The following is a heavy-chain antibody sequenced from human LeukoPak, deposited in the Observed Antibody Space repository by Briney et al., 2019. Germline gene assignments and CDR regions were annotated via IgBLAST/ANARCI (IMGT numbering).Heavy chain of an antibody. CDR2: IYYSGST. CDR3: ARQGWLQLQHAFDI. J-gene: IGHJ3*02. Sequence: PSETLSLTCIVSGGSISSYYWSWIRQPPGKGLEWIGYIYYSGSTNYNPSLKSRVTISVDTSKNQFSLKLSSVTAADTAVYYCARQGWLQLQHAFDIWGQGTMVTVSS. D-gene: IGHD5-12*01. CDR1: GGSISSYY. V-gene: IGHV4-59*08.